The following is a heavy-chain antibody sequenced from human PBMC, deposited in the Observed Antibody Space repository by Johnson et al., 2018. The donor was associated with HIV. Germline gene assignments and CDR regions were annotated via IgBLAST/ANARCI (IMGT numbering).Heavy chain of an antibody. CDR1: GFTFSSYA. CDR2: ISYDGSNK. CDR3: ATGSLVVVGGDGLMQLRDAFDI. J-gene: IGHJ3*02. D-gene: IGHD2-15*01. Sequence: QVQLVESGGGVVQPGRSLRLSCAASGFTFSSYAMHWVRQAPGKGLEWVAVISYDGSNKYYADSVKGRFTISRDNSKNSLYVQMNGLRAEDTAVYYCATGSLVVVGGDGLMQLRDAFDIWGRGTKVTVSS. V-gene: IGHV3-30*14.